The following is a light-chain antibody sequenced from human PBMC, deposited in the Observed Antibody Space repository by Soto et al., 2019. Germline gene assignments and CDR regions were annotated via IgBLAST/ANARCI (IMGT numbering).Light chain of an antibody. J-gene: IGKJ1*01. CDR1: QSISSW. V-gene: IGKV1-5*03. CDR3: QPYKSYPWT. Sequence: DNHMTQSPSTLSASVGDRVTITCRASQSISSWLAWYQQKPGKAPNLLIYKASSLRSGVPSRFSGSGSGTEFTLTISSLQPDDSATYYCQPYKSYPWTFGQGTKVEIK. CDR2: KAS.